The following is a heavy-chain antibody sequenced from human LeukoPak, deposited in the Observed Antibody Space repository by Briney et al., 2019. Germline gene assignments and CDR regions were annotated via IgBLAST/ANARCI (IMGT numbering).Heavy chain of an antibody. CDR2: VNSDGSST. J-gene: IGHJ4*02. CDR3: VRGRSGSYFVN. D-gene: IGHD1-26*01. V-gene: IGHV3-74*01. CDR1: GFTFSAYW. Sequence: GGSLRLSCAASGFTFSAYWMHWVRQAPGKGLVWVSGVNSDGSSTTYADSVKGRFAISRDDAKNTLSLQMNSLRVDDTAEYYCVRGRSGSYFVNWGQGTLVTVSS.